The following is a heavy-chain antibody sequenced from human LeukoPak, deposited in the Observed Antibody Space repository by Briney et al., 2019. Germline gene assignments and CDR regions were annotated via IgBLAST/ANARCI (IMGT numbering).Heavy chain of an antibody. J-gene: IGHJ4*02. CDR2: ISPDGTVT. Sequence: PGGSLRLSCVASGFALSDSWMHWVRQAPGKGLVWVSHISPDGTVTNYADFVKGRFTISRDNAKNSLYLQMNSLRAEDTALYYCAKSLIQLAFDYWGQGTLVTVSS. CDR3: AKSLIQLAFDY. CDR1: GFALSDSW. D-gene: IGHD5-18*01. V-gene: IGHV3-74*01.